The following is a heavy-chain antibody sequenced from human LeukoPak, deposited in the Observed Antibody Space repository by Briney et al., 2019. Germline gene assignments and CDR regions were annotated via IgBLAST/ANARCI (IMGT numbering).Heavy chain of an antibody. CDR3: ARDFGYF. Sequence: GGSLTLYCAASGFTFSNYKMNWVSHAPGKGLEWVSYISSSGSIIYYSDSVKGRLTISRDNAKNSMYIQMNSLRAEDTAVYYCARDFGYFWGQGTLVTVSS. J-gene: IGHJ4*02. D-gene: IGHD3-10*01. CDR2: ISSSGSII. V-gene: IGHV3-48*03. CDR1: GFTFSNYK.